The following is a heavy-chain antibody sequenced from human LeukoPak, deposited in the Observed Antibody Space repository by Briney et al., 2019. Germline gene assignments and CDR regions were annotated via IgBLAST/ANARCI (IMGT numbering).Heavy chain of an antibody. V-gene: IGHV3-48*03. CDR1: GFSFSSFE. Sequence: GGSLRLSCAASGFSFSSFEMNWVRQAPGKGLEWVSYISSSGSTIYYADSVKGRFTISRDNAKNSLYLQMNSLRAEDTAVYYCARDFFGLSADYWGQEPWSPSPQ. CDR2: ISSSGSTI. CDR3: ARDFFGLSADY. D-gene: IGHD3-10*01. J-gene: IGHJ4*01.